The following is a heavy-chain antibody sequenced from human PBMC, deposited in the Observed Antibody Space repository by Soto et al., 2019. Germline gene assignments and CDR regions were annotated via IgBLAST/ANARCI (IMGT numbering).Heavy chain of an antibody. Sequence: GGSLRLSCVGSGFTFSSFEMNWVRQTPGKGLEWLSYIGRSGETIYYADSVKGRFTISRDNAKSSLFLQMTGLRDEDTGIYYCARDCRGGAARRPTSYYWGRGTLVTVSS. CDR2: IGRSGETI. CDR3: ARDCRGGAARRPTSYY. CDR1: GFTFSSFE. J-gene: IGHJ4*02. V-gene: IGHV3-48*03. D-gene: IGHD6-6*01.